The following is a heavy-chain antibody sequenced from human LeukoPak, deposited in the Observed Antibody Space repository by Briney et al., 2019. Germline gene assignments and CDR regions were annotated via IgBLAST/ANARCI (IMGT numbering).Heavy chain of an antibody. J-gene: IGHJ3*02. Sequence: GRSLRLSCAASGFTFGDYAMHWVRQAPGKGLEWVSGINWNSGSITYVDSVKGRFTISRDNAKKSLYLQMNSLRVEDTAFYYCAKAAPTVTLNYAFDIWGQGTMVTVSS. CDR2: INWNSGSI. CDR1: GFTFGDYA. CDR3: AKAAPTVTLNYAFDI. D-gene: IGHD4-17*01. V-gene: IGHV3-9*01.